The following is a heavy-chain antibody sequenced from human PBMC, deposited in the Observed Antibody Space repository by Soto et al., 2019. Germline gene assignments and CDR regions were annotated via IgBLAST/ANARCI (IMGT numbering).Heavy chain of an antibody. Sequence: SQTLSLTCTVSGGSLSSRSNYWGWVRRPPGKGLEWIGSVYYSGSTYYNPSLKSRVTISVDTSKNQFSLKLSSVTAADTAVYYCARVDETFDIWGQGTMVTVSS. V-gene: IGHV4-39*07. CDR1: GGSLSSRSNY. CDR3: ARVDETFDI. J-gene: IGHJ3*02. CDR2: VYYSGST.